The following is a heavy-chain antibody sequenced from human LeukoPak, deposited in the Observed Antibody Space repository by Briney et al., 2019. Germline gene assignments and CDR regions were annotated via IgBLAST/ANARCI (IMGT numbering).Heavy chain of an antibody. V-gene: IGHV4-59*08. J-gene: IGHJ4*02. CDR2: IYYSGST. Sequence: SETLSLTCTVSGGSISSYYWSWIRQPPGKGLEWIGYIYYSGSTNYNPSPKSRVTISVDTSKNQFSLKLSSVTAADTAVYYCARLPMVDEYYFDYWGQGTLVTVSS. CDR3: ARLPMVDEYYFDY. D-gene: IGHD3-10*01. CDR1: GGSISSYY.